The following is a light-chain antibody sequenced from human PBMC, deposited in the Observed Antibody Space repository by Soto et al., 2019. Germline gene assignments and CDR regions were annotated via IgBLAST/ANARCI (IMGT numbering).Light chain of an antibody. Sequence: DIQMTQSPSTLSASVGDRVTITCRASQSVGRWLAWYQQKPGKAPKLLIYDASSLESGVPSRFSGGGSGTECTLTISSLQPDDFATYFCQHDKRYSHTFGQGTKV. CDR1: QSVGRW. V-gene: IGKV1-5*01. J-gene: IGKJ1*01. CDR2: DAS. CDR3: QHDKRYSHT.